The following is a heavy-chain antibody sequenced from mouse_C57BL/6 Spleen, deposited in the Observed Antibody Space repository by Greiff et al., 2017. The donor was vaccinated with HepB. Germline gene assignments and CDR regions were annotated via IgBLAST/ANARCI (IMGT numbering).Heavy chain of an antibody. CDR1: GYTFTDYY. V-gene: IGHV1-26*01. J-gene: IGHJ4*01. CDR2: INPNNGGI. CDR3: ARRYYGSSFYAMDY. D-gene: IGHD1-1*01. Sequence: EVQLQQSGPELVKPGASVKISCKASGYTFTDYYMNWVKQSHGKSLEWIGDINPNNGGISYNQKFKGKATLTVDKSSSTAYMELRSLTSEDSAVYYCARRYYGSSFYAMDYWGQGTSVTVAS.